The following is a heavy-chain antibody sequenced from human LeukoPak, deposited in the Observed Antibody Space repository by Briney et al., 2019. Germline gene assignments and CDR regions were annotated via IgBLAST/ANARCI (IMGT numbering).Heavy chain of an antibody. CDR3: AKGRTYCSTTNCYDYFDY. CDR1: GFTFSNHG. CDR2: IPYDGSNK. Sequence: GGSLRLSCAASGFTFSNHGMHWVRQAPGKGLEWVAFIPYDGSNKYYADSVKGRFTISGDNSENTLYLQMNNLRAEDTAVYYCAKGRTYCSTTNCYDYFDYWGQGTLVTVSS. D-gene: IGHD2-2*01. V-gene: IGHV3-30*02. J-gene: IGHJ4*02.